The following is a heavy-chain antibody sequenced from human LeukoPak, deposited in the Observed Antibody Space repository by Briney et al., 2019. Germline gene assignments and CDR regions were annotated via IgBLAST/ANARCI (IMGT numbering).Heavy chain of an antibody. J-gene: IGHJ5*02. CDR1: GGSFSGYY. V-gene: IGHV4-34*01. Sequence: SETLSLTCAVYGGSFSGYYWSWIRQPPGKGLEWIGEINHSGSTNYNPSLKSRVTISVDTSKNQFSLKLSSVTAADTAVYYCARRGRIAVAGTAWFDPWGQGTLVTVSS. CDR2: INHSGST. D-gene: IGHD6-19*01. CDR3: ARRGRIAVAGTAWFDP.